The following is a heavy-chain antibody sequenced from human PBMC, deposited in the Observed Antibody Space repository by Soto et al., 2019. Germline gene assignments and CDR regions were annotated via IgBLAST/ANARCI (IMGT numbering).Heavy chain of an antibody. CDR1: GGSISSYY. J-gene: IGHJ4*02. CDR2: IYYSGST. D-gene: IGHD6-6*01. V-gene: IGHV4-59*01. Sequence: SETLSLTCTVSGGSISSYYWSWIRQPPGKGLEWIGYIYYSGSTNYNPSLKSRVTISVDTSKNQFSLKLSSVTAADTAVYYCARVAPTEGDYSSSAHFDYWGQGTLVTVSS. CDR3: ARVAPTEGDYSSSAHFDY.